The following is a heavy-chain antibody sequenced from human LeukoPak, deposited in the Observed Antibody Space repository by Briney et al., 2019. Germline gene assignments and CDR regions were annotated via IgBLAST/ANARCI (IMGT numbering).Heavy chain of an antibody. D-gene: IGHD2-2*02. Sequence: PSETLSLTCAVYGGSFSGYYWSWIRQPPGKGLEWIGEINHSGSTNYNPSLKSRVTISVDTSKDQFSLKLSSVTAADTAVYYCARGYCSSTNCYTFDYWGQGTLVTVSS. CDR2: INHSGST. J-gene: IGHJ4*02. CDR3: ARGYCSSTNCYTFDY. CDR1: GGSFSGYY. V-gene: IGHV4-34*01.